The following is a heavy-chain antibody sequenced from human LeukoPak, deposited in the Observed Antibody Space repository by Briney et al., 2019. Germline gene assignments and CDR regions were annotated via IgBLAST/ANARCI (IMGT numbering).Heavy chain of an antibody. CDR1: GFTFSSYA. V-gene: IGHV3-23*01. D-gene: IGHD6-13*01. Sequence: GGSLRLSCAASGFTFSSYAMSWVRQAPGKGLEWVSAISGSGGSTYYADSVKGRFTISRDNSKNTLYLQMNSLRAEDTAVYYCAKWGFYSSSWYGEDYFDYWGQGTLVTVLS. J-gene: IGHJ4*02. CDR2: ISGSGGST. CDR3: AKWGFYSSSWYGEDYFDY.